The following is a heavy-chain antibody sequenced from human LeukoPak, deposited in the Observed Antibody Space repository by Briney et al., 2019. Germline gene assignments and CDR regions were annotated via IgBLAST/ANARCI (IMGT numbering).Heavy chain of an antibody. CDR2: ISAYNGNT. J-gene: IGHJ4*02. Sequence: ASVKVSCKASGYTFTSYGISWVRQAPGQGLEWMGWISAYNGNTNYAQKLRGRVTMTTDTSTSTAYMELRSLRSDDTAVYYCARDPGQEGYDSSGYSDYWGQGTLVTVSS. D-gene: IGHD3-22*01. V-gene: IGHV1-18*01. CDR3: ARDPGQEGYDSSGYSDY. CDR1: GYTFTSYG.